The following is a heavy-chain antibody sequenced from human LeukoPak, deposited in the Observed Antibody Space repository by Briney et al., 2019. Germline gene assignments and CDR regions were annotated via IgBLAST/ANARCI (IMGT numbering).Heavy chain of an antibody. CDR2: INPNSGGT. CDR3: ARVLAGEYFYFVY. V-gene: IGHV1-2*02. Sequence: ASVKVSCKASGYTFTGYYMHWVRQAPGQGLEWMGWINPNSGGTNYAQKFQGRVTMTRDTSISTAYMELSRLRSDDTAVYYCARVLAGEYFYFVYWGQGTLVTVSS. D-gene: IGHD3-9*01. J-gene: IGHJ4*02. CDR1: GYTFTGYY.